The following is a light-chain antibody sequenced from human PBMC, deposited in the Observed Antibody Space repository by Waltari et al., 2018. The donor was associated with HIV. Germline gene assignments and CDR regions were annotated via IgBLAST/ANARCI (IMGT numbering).Light chain of an antibody. V-gene: IGLV2-23*02. Sequence: QSALTQPASVSGSPGQSITISCTGTSSDVGGYNYVSWYQQHPGKAPKLMIYDINKRPSGVSNRFSGSKSGNTASLTISGVLAEDEADYYCCSHAGTTTLVFGGGTKLTVL. CDR1: SSDVGGYNY. J-gene: IGLJ2*01. CDR3: CSHAGTTTLV. CDR2: DIN.